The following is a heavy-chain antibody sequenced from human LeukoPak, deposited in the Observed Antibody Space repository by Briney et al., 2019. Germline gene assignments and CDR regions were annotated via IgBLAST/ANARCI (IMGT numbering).Heavy chain of an antibody. CDR2: ISYDGSNK. J-gene: IGHJ4*02. D-gene: IGHD2-21*01. Sequence: QPGRSLRLSCAASGFTFSSYAMHWVRQAPGKGLEWVAVISYDGSNKYYADSVKGRFTISRDNSKNTLYLQMNSLRAEDTAVYYCARDLRWQSRGERFDYWGQGTLVTVSS. V-gene: IGHV3-30-3*01. CDR1: GFTFSSYA. CDR3: ARDLRWQSRGERFDY.